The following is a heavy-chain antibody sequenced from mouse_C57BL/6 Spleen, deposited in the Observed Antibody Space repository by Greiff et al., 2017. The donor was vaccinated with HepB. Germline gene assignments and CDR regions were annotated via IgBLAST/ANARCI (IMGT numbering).Heavy chain of an antibody. J-gene: IGHJ3*01. CDR3: ARTYYSNYGFAY. D-gene: IGHD2-5*01. CDR2: IDPSDSET. V-gene: IGHV1-52*01. Sequence: QVHVKQPGAELVRPGSSVKLSCKASGYTFTSYWMHWVKQRPIQGLEWIGNIDPSDSETHYNQKFKDKATLTVDKSSSTAYMQLSSLTSEDSAVYYCARTYYSNYGFAYWGQGTLVTVSA. CDR1: GYTFTSYW.